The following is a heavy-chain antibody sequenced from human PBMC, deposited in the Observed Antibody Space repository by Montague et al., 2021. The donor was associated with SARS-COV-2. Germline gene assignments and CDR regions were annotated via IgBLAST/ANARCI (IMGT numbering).Heavy chain of an antibody. CDR3: ARSSVVRGVSLDY. Sequence: PALVKPTQTLTLTCTFSGFSLSTSGMCVSWIRQPPGKALEWLARIDWDDDKHYSTSLETRLTISKDTSKNQVVLTITNMDPVDTATYYCARSSVVRGVSLDYWGQGTLVTVSS. CDR2: IDWDDDK. J-gene: IGHJ4*02. CDR1: GFSLSTSGMC. D-gene: IGHD3-10*01. V-gene: IGHV2-70*11.